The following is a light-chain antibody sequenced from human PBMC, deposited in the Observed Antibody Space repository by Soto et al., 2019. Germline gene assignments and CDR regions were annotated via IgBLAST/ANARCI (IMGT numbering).Light chain of an antibody. CDR1: SSDVGGYNY. V-gene: IGLV2-14*01. J-gene: IGLJ2*01. Sequence: QSALTQPASVSGSPGQSITISCTGTSSDVGGYNYVSWYQQHPGKAPTLMIYDVTNRPSGVSNRFSGSKSGNTASLTISGLQAEDEADYYCSSYTSSSTYVVFGGGTKLTVL. CDR3: SSYTSSSTYVV. CDR2: DVT.